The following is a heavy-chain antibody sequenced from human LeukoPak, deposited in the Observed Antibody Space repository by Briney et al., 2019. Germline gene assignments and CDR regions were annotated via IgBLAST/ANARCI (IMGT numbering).Heavy chain of an antibody. CDR2: IYPGDSDT. CDR3: ARSATYYYGSLYYFDY. CDR1: GYSFTSYW. J-gene: IGHJ4*02. Sequence: GESLKISCEGFGYSFTSYWIGWVRQMPGKGLEWMGIIYPGDSDTRYSPSFQGQVTISADKSISTAYLQWSSLKASDTAMYYCARSATYYYGSLYYFDYWGQGTLVTVSS. V-gene: IGHV5-51*01. D-gene: IGHD3-10*01.